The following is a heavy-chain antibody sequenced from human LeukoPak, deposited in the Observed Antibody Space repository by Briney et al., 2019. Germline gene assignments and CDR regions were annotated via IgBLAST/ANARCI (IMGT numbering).Heavy chain of an antibody. D-gene: IGHD5-18*01. CDR2: IIPIFGTA. CDR3: ATRSEGYSYGRYYFDY. J-gene: IGHJ4*02. CDR1: GGTFSSYA. Sequence: ASVKVSCKASGGTFSSYAISWVRQAPGQGLEWMGGIIPIFGTANYAQKFQGRVTITADKSTSTPYMELSSLRSEDTAVYYCATRSEGYSYGRYYFDYWGQGTLVTVSS. V-gene: IGHV1-69*06.